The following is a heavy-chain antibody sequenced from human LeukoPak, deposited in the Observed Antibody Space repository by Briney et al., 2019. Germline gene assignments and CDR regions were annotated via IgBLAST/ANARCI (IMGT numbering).Heavy chain of an antibody. D-gene: IGHD4-23*01. CDR1: GYTFIGYY. CDR2: INHTSGST. V-gene: IGHV1-2*02. J-gene: IGHJ5*02. CDR3: AREDYGGNSGKWFDP. Sequence: ASVKVSCKASGYTFIGYYMHWVRQARGQGLAGMGWINHTSGSTNDAQKFQGRVTMSRDTSISTAYMELSRLRSDDTGVYYCAREDYGGNSGKWFDPWGQGTLVTVSS.